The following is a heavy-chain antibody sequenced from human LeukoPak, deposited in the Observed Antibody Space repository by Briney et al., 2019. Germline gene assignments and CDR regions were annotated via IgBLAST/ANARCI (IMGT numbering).Heavy chain of an antibody. CDR1: GGSISSGGYY. D-gene: IGHD3-22*01. V-gene: IGHV4-31*03. CDR3: ARTDSSGYYYWFDP. CDR2: IYYSGST. J-gene: IGHJ5*02. Sequence: SQTLSLTCTVSGGSISSGGYYWSWIRQHPGKGLEWIGYIYYSGSTYYNPSLKSRVTISVDTTKNQFSLKLSSVTAADTAVYYCARTDSSGYYYWFDPWGQGTLVTVSS.